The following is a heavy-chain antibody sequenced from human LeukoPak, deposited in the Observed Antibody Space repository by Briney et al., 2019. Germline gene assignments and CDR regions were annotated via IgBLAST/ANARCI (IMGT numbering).Heavy chain of an antibody. D-gene: IGHD3-10*01. V-gene: IGHV3-64D*09. CDR3: VKDWGYYYGSGSVDY. CDR1: GFTFSSYA. CDR2: ITSNGGST. Sequence: GGSLRLSCSAPGFTFSSYAMHWVRQAPGKRLEYVSTITSNGGSTYYADSVKGRFTISRDNSKNTLYLQMSSLRAEDTAVYYCVKDWGYYYGSGSVDYWGQGTLVTVSS. J-gene: IGHJ4*02.